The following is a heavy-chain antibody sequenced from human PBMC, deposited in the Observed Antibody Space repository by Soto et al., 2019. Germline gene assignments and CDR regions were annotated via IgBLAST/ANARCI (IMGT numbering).Heavy chain of an antibody. CDR3: ARVRARILYHWLAFDI. CDR2: IIPIFGTA. D-gene: IGHD2-8*01. J-gene: IGHJ3*02. CDR1: GGTFSSYA. V-gene: IGHV1-69*13. Sequence: GASVKVSWKASGGTFSSYAISWVRQAPGQGLEWMGGIIPIFGTANYAQKFQGRVTITADESTSTAYMELSSLRSEDTAVYYCARVRARILYHWLAFDIWGQGTMVTVSS.